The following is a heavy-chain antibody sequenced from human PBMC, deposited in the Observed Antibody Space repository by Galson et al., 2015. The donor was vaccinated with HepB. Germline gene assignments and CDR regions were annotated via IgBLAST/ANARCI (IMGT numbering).Heavy chain of an antibody. CDR2: ISGSGGST. D-gene: IGHD2-2*01. CDR3: AKGVGYCSSTSCTQWGYYYGMDV. J-gene: IGHJ6*02. CDR1: GFTFSSYA. Sequence: SLRLSCAASGFTFSSYAMSWVRQAPGKGLEWVSAISGSGGSTYYADSVKGRFTISRDNSKNTLYLQMSSLRAEDTAVYYCAKGVGYCSSTSCTQWGYYYGMDVWGQGTTVTVSS. V-gene: IGHV3-23*01.